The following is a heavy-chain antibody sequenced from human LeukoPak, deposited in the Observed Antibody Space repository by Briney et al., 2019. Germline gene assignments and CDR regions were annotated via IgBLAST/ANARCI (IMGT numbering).Heavy chain of an antibody. D-gene: IGHD2-2*02. CDR2: IYYSGST. V-gene: IGHV4-30-4*01. CDR1: GGSISSGDYY. CDR3: GRGKWIGPAAIIQGMEV. Sequence: PSQTLSLTCTVSGGSISSGDYYWSWIRQPPGKGLEWIGYIYYSGSTYYNPSLKSRVTISVDTSKNQFSLKLSSVTAADTAVYYCGRGKWIGPAAIIQGMEVWGKGTTVTVSS. J-gene: IGHJ6*04.